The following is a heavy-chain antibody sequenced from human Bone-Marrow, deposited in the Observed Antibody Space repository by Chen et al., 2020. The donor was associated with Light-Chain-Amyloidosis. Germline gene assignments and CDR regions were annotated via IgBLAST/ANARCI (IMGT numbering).Heavy chain of an antibody. CDR1: GGSISSSRYY. V-gene: IGHV4-39*01. J-gene: IGHJ4*02. CDR3: ASQVKRPYYYDSSGYYFYFDY. CDR2: IYYSGST. Sequence: QLQLQESGPGLVKPSETLSLTCTVSGGSISSSRYYWGWSRQPPGKGLEWIGSIYYSGSTYYNPSLKSRVTISVDTSKNQFSLKLSSVTAADTAVYYCASQVKRPYYYDSSGYYFYFDYWGQGTLVTVSS. D-gene: IGHD3-22*01.